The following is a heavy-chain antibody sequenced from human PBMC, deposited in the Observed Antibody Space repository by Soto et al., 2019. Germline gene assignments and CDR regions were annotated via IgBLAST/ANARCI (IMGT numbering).Heavy chain of an antibody. CDR1: GYSFTNND. CDR2: MNPGSGDT. D-gene: IGHD5-18*01. Sequence: GASVKVSCKASGYSFTNNDVSWVRQATGQGLEWMGWMNPGSGDTGYAQKFQGRVTMTRDISIATAYMELSSLRSDDTAVYYCARHGGDSYGWVSSWGQGTLVTVSS. J-gene: IGHJ4*02. V-gene: IGHV1-8*01. CDR3: ARHGGDSYGWVSS.